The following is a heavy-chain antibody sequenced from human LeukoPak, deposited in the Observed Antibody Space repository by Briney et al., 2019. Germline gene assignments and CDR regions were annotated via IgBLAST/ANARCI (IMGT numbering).Heavy chain of an antibody. V-gene: IGHV1-69*04. Sequence: SVKVSCKASGGTFSSYAISWVRQAPGHGLEWMGRIIPILGIADYAQKFQGRVTITADKSTSTAYMELSSLRSEDTAVYYCAREPTGDLYIYYFDYWGQGTLVTVSS. J-gene: IGHJ4*02. CDR2: IIPILGIA. CDR1: GGTFSSYA. CDR3: AREPTGDLYIYYFDY. D-gene: IGHD7-27*01.